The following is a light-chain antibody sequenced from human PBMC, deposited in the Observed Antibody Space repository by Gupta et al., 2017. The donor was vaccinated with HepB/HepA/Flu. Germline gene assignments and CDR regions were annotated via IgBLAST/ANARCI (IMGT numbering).Light chain of an antibody. V-gene: IGKV3-15*01. Sequence: EIVMTQSPATLSVSPGERATLSCRASQSVSSSLAWYQQKPGQAPRLLIYGASTRATGIPARFSGSGSGTEFTLTISSLQSEDCAVYYCQQYNTWPPLTFGGGTKVEIK. J-gene: IGKJ4*01. CDR3: QQYNTWPPLT. CDR2: GAS. CDR1: QSVSSS.